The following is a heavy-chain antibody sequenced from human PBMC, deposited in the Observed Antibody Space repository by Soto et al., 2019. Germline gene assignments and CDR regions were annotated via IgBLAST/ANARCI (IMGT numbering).Heavy chain of an antibody. V-gene: IGHV1-3*01. Sequence: APGQRLEWIGWINAGNGNTKYSQKFQGRVTITRDTSASTAYMELSSLRSDDTAVYYCARGVAGPLHWFDPWGKGTLVTVSS. CDR2: INAGNGNT. J-gene: IGHJ5*02. D-gene: IGHD6-19*01. CDR3: ARGVAGPLHWFDP.